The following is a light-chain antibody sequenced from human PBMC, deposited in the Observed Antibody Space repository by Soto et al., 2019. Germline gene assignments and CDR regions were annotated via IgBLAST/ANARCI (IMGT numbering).Light chain of an antibody. V-gene: IGKV4-1*01. J-gene: IGKJ5*01. CDR2: WAS. Sequence: DIVMTQSPDSLAVSLGERATINCKSSQSVLYSSNNMNYLAWYRQKPGQPPKLLIYWASTRESGVPDRFSGSGSGTDFTLTISSLQAEDVAVYYCQQYYSTPITFGQGTRLEIK. CDR1: QSVLYSSNNMNY. CDR3: QQYYSTPIT.